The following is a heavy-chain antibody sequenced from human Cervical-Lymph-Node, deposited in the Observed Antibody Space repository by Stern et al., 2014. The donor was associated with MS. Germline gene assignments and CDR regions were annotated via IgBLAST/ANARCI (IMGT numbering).Heavy chain of an antibody. V-gene: IGHV3-7*03. CDR3: ARDREQWLVIFDY. J-gene: IGHJ4*02. CDR2: IKQDGSEK. D-gene: IGHD6-19*01. CDR1: GFTFSSYW. Sequence: EVHPVESGGGLVQPGGSLRLSCAASGFTFSSYWMSWVRQAPGKGLEWVANIKQDGSEKYYVDSVKGRFTISRDNAKNSLYLQMNSLRAEDTAVYYCARDREQWLVIFDYWGQGTLVTVSS.